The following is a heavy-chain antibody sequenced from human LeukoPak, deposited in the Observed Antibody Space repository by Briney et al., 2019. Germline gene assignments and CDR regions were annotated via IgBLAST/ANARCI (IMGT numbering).Heavy chain of an antibody. V-gene: IGHV3-23*01. D-gene: IGHD3-22*01. J-gene: IGHJ4*02. CDR3: AKAKRDYDSSGYPPDY. Sequence: RGSLRLSCEASGFTFSIYAMSWVRQAPGKGLEWVSAISASGGSTYYADSVKGRFTISRDNSKNTLYLQMNSLRAEDTAVYYCAKAKRDYDSSGYPPDYWGQGTLVTVSS. CDR2: ISASGGST. CDR1: GFTFSIYA.